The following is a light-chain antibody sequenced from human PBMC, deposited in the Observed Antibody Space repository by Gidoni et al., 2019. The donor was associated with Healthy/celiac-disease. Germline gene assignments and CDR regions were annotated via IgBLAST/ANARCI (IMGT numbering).Light chain of an antibody. Sequence: QSVLTQPPPVSVAPGQRVTISCTGISSNTGAGYDVHWYQQLPGTAPKLLIYGNSNRPSGVPDRFSGSKSGTSASLAITGLQAEDEADYYCQSYDSSLSDVVFGGGTKLTVL. CDR2: GNS. V-gene: IGLV1-40*01. CDR1: SSNTGAGYD. J-gene: IGLJ2*01. CDR3: QSYDSSLSDVV.